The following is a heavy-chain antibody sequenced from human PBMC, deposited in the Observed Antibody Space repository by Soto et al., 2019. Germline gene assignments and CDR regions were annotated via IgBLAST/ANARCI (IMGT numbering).Heavy chain of an antibody. D-gene: IGHD3-10*01. V-gene: IGHV1-69*01. CDR3: AMRRLGDGCWYFDV. J-gene: IGHJ2*01. Sequence: QVQLVQSGAEVKKPGSSVKVSCKASGGAISSYAISWERQAPGQGLEWMGGNLPLFNISNYAQNFQGGVTITADDPTSPAYMELRNRTSEDTAAYYCAMRRLGDGCWYFDVWGRGTLITVTS. CDR1: GGAISSYA. CDR2: NLPLFNIS.